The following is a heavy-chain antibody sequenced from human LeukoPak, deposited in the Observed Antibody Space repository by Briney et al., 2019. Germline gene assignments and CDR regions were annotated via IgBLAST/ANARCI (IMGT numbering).Heavy chain of an antibody. Sequence: GGSLRLSCAASGFTFSSYGMHWVRQAPGKGLEWVAVISYDGSNKYYADSVKGRFTISRDNSKNTLYLQMNSLRAEDTAVYYCAKSGEYQLLSRVPDYWGQGTLVTVSS. J-gene: IGHJ4*02. CDR3: AKSGEYQLLSRVPDY. D-gene: IGHD2-2*01. CDR2: ISYDGSNK. CDR1: GFTFSSYG. V-gene: IGHV3-30*18.